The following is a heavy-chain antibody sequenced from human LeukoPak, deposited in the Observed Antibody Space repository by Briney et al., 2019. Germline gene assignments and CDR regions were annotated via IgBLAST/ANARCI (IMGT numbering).Heavy chain of an antibody. Sequence: GGSLRLSCAASGFTFNNYAMSWVRQAPGKGLEWVSSISSSSSYIYYADSVRGRFTISRDNAKNSLYLQMNSLRAEDTAVYYCARVGGDWNYDFDYWGQGTLVTVSS. CDR3: ARVGGDWNYDFDY. J-gene: IGHJ4*02. CDR1: GFTFNNYA. D-gene: IGHD1-7*01. V-gene: IGHV3-21*01. CDR2: ISSSSSYI.